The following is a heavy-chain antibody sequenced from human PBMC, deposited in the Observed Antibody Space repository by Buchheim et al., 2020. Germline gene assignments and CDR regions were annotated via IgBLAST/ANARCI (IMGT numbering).Heavy chain of an antibody. CDR3: ARDQNWNYGTWYYGMDV. V-gene: IGHV3-23*01. D-gene: IGHD1-7*01. J-gene: IGHJ6*02. CDR1: GFTFSSYA. CDR2: ISGSGGST. Sequence: EVQLLESGGGLVQPGGSLRLSCAASGFTFSSYAMSWVRQAPGKGLEWVSAISGSGGSTYYADSVKGRFTIPRDNSKNTLYLQMNSLRAEDTAVYYCARDQNWNYGTWYYGMDVWGQGTT.